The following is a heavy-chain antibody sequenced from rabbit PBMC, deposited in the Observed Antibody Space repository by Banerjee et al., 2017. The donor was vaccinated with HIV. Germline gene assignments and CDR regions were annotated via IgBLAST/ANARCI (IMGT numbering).Heavy chain of an antibody. J-gene: IGHJ4*01. Sequence: EESGGDLVQPGASLTLTCKASGFSFSNNYVMCWVRQAPGKGLEWIACIGVSSGGTWYASWAKGRFTITRSTSLNTVTLQLNSLTAADTATYFCARKASSSIYSMNFNLWGPGTLVTVS. D-gene: IGHD8-1*01. CDR1: GFSFSNNYV. CDR3: ARKASSSIYSMNFNL. CDR2: IGVSSGGT. V-gene: IGHV1S43*01.